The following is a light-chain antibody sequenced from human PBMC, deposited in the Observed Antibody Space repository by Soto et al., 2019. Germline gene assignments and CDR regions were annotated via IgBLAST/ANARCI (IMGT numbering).Light chain of an antibody. J-gene: IGKJ2*01. V-gene: IGKV1-33*01. CDR2: DAS. Sequence: DIQMTQSPSSLSASVGDRVTITCQASQDISNYLNWYQQKPGKAPKLLIYDASNLEIGVPSRFXGSGSGTDFTFTISSLQPEDIATYYCQQYDNLPTYTFGQGTKLEIK. CDR1: QDISNY. CDR3: QQYDNLPTYT.